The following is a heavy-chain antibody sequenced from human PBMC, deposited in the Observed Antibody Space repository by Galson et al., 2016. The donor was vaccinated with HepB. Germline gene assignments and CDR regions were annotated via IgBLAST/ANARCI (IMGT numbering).Heavy chain of an antibody. CDR1: GFTFSTYP. Sequence: SLRLSCAASGFTFSTYPMHWVRQAPVKGLEWVAVISHDGSNKYYADSVKGRFTISRDNSKNTIHLQMNGLRPEDSAVYYCASSNDILTGFWTFDLWGQGALVTVSS. V-gene: IGHV3-30*04. CDR3: ASSNDILTGFWTFDL. D-gene: IGHD3-9*01. J-gene: IGHJ4*02. CDR2: ISHDGSNK.